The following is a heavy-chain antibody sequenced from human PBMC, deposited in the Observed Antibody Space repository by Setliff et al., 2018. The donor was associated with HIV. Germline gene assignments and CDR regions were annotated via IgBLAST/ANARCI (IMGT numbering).Heavy chain of an antibody. CDR3: ARGRVPGNY. CDR1: GSIFSISY. CDR2: ISSDGSTT. J-gene: IGHJ4*02. V-gene: IGHV3-74*03. D-gene: IGHD2-2*01. Sequence: LRLSCAATGSIFSISYMHWVRQAPGRGLEWVSLISSDGSTTTYADSVKGRFTVSRDNARNTLYLQMNGLRAEDTAFYYCARGRVPGNYWGQGTLVTVSS.